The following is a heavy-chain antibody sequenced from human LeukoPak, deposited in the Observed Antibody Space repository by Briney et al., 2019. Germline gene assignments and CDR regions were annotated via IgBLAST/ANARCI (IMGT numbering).Heavy chain of an antibody. J-gene: IGHJ4*02. V-gene: IGHV3-43*02. CDR3: AKDIGGGGSSWYYFDY. CDR1: GFTFDDNA. Sequence: TGGSLRLTCAASGFTFDDNAMHWVRQAPGKGLEWVALISGDGDSTYYADSVKGRFTISRDNSRNSLSLQMNSLRREDTALYYCAKDIGGGGSSWYYFDYWGQGSLVTVSS. D-gene: IGHD6-13*01. CDR2: ISGDGDST.